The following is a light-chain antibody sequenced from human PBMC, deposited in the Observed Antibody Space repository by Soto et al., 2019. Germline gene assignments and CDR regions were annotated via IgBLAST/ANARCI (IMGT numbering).Light chain of an antibody. CDR3: MQGLHGPWT. V-gene: IGKV2-28*01. J-gene: IGKJ1*01. Sequence: DVVMTQSPLSLPVTPGEPASISCRSSQSLLHSNGNTYLDWYLQKPGQSPQLLIYLSFNRASGVPDRFSGSGTGTDFTLKFSRVEAEDVGVYYCMQGLHGPWTFGQGTKVEIK. CDR1: QSLLHSNGNTY. CDR2: LSF.